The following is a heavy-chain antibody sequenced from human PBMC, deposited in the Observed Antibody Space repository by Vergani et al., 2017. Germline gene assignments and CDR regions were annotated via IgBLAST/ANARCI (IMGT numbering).Heavy chain of an antibody. J-gene: IGHJ3*02. CDR3: ARAYCGGDCYWRSAFDI. Sequence: QVQLVQSGAEVKKPGASVKVSCKASGYTFTGYYLLWVRQAPGQGLEWMGWINPNSGGTDYAQKFQGRVTMTRDTSISTAYMELSRLRSDDTDVYFCARAYCGGDCYWRSAFDIWGQGTMVTVSS. CDR2: INPNSGGT. CDR1: GYTFTGYY. V-gene: IGHV1-2*02. D-gene: IGHD2-21*02.